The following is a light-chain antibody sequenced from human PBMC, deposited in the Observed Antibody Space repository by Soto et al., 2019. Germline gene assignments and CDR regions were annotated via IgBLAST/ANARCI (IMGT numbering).Light chain of an antibody. Sequence: DIQMTQSPSSLSASLGDRVTITCRASQSISTYLNWYQQKPGKAPKLLIYKASTLKSGVPSRFSGSGSGTEFTLTISSLQPEDSAVYYCQQRSDRLPITFGQGTRLEIK. CDR2: KAS. CDR1: QSISTY. CDR3: QQRSDRLPIT. J-gene: IGKJ5*01. V-gene: IGKV1-39*01.